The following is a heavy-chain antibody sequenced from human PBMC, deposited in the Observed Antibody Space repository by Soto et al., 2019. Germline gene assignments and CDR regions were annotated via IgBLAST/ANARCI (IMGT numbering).Heavy chain of an antibody. Sequence: SETLSLSCTVSGASISGFYWSWIRKSAGKGLEWIGRIYATGTTDYDPSLKSRVMMSVDTSKKQFSLKLRSVTAADTAVYYCVRDGTKTLRDWFDPWGQGISVTVSS. J-gene: IGHJ5*02. CDR2: IYATGTT. CDR3: VRDGTKTLRDWFDP. V-gene: IGHV4-4*07. D-gene: IGHD1-1*01. CDR1: GASISGFY.